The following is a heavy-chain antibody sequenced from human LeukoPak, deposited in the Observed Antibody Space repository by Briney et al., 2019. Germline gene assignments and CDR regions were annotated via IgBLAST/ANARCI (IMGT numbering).Heavy chain of an antibody. CDR3: ARGSRWLQLGPFDY. J-gene: IGHJ4*02. Sequence: GGSLRLSCAASGFTFSTYTMHWVRRAPGKALEWVAVMSYDGGDKYYAESVRGRFTISRDNSRTTVYLQMNSLRAEDTAVYYCARGSRWLQLGPFDYWGQGTLVTVSS. CDR2: MSYDGGDK. CDR1: GFTFSTYT. V-gene: IGHV3-30*01. D-gene: IGHD5-24*01.